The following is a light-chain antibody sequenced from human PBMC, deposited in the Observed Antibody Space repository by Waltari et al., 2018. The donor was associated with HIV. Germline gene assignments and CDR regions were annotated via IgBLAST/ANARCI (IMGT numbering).Light chain of an antibody. CDR1: ASDIGRYNY. CDR3: ASYTVNSTGV. CDR2: ECN. Sequence: QSALSQPASVSASPGQSVAISCSGSASDIGRYNYVYWYQQHPDRAPTLILFECNNRPSGISDRFSGSKSGTTASLTISTVRTDDEADYYCASYTVNSTGVFGTGTKLSVL. J-gene: IGLJ1*01. V-gene: IGLV2-14*01.